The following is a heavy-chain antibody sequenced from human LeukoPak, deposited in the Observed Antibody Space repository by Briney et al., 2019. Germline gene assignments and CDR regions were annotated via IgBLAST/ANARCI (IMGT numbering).Heavy chain of an antibody. Sequence: GGSLRLSWAASGFTFSAYWMTWVRQAPGKGLEWVANIKEDGTEKNYVDSVKGRFTISRDNVKKSLYLEMNSLRVEDTAVYYCARGRWSDYWGQGTQVTVSS. V-gene: IGHV3-7*01. D-gene: IGHD5-24*01. CDR3: ARGRWSDY. CDR2: IKEDGTEK. CDR1: GFTFSAYW. J-gene: IGHJ4*02.